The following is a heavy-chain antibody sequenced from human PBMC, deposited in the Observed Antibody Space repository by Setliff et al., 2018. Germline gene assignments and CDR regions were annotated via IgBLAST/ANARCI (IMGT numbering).Heavy chain of an antibody. Sequence: ETLSLTCTVSGGSIRNYYWSWIRQPPGKGLEWIGYVYYTGSTNYNPSLKSRVTISVDPSKNQVSLKLSSATAADTAVYYCARDRTAYNYGMDVWGQGTTVTVSS. J-gene: IGHJ6*02. CDR2: VYYTGST. V-gene: IGHV4-59*01. CDR3: ARDRTAYNYGMDV. D-gene: IGHD5-18*01. CDR1: GGSIRNYY.